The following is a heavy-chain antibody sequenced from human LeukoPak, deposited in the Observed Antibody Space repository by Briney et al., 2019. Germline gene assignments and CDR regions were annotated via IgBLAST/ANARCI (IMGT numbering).Heavy chain of an antibody. CDR1: GYTFTGYY. CDR2: INPNSGGT. D-gene: IGHD5-12*01. V-gene: IGHV1-2*02. CDR3: ARGERRGYDLEYYYYYYGMDV. J-gene: IGHJ6*02. Sequence: GASVKVSCKASGYTFTGYYLHWVRQAPGQGLEWMGWINPNSGGTNYAQKFQGRVTMTRDTSISTAYMELSRLRSDDTAVYYCARGERRGYDLEYYYYYYGMDVWGQGTTVTVSS.